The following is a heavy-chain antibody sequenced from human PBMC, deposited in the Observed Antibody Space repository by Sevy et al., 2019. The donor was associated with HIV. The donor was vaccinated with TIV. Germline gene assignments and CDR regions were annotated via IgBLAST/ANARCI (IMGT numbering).Heavy chain of an antibody. D-gene: IGHD3-10*01. CDR2: IYHSGSA. CDR1: GGSISSDNYS. J-gene: IGHJ5*02. V-gene: IGHV4-30-2*01. CDR3: ARDALATGRFDP. Sequence: KPSETLSLTCAVSGGSISSDNYSWSWMRQPLGKGLEWIGYIYHSGSAHYNLSLKSRVTISIDRSKNQFSLKLTSVTAADTAVYYCARDALATGRFDPWGQGTLVTVSS.